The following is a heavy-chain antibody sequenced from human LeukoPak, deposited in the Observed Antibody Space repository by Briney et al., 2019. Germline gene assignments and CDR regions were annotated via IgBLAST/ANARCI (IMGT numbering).Heavy chain of an antibody. V-gene: IGHV1-2*02. Sequence: ASVKVSCKASGYTFTGDYMHWVRQAPGQGLECMGWINPNTGGTNYAQKFQGTVTLTTDTSISTASKELSRLRSDDTAVYYCARDVPSWYGDSTYDAFDIWGQGTMVTVSS. CDR2: INPNTGGT. J-gene: IGHJ3*02. CDR3: ARDVPSWYGDSTYDAFDI. D-gene: IGHD4-17*01. CDR1: GYTFTGDY.